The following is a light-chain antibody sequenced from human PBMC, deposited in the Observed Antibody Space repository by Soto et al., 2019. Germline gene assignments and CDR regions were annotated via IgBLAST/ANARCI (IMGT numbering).Light chain of an antibody. CDR1: SNDVGGYNY. CDR3: SSFTSTSTFV. Sequence: QSVLTQPASVSGSPGQSITISCTGTSNDVGGYNYVSWFQQHPGKAPKLLIFEVSNRPSGVAHRFSGSKSGNTASLTISGLQAEDEADYYCSSFTSTSTFVFGTVTKLTVL. CDR2: EVS. V-gene: IGLV2-14*01. J-gene: IGLJ1*01.